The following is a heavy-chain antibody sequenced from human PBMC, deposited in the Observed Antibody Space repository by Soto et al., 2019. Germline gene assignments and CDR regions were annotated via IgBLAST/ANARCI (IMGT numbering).Heavy chain of an antibody. J-gene: IGHJ4*02. V-gene: IGHV5-51*01. Sequence: LGESLKISFKGSGYSFTSYWIGWVRQMPGKGLEWMGIIYPGDSDTRYSPSFQGQVTISADKSISTAYLQWSSLKASDTAMYYCARHEMAPNRRSGYDPFSDYWGQGTLVTVSS. CDR3: ARHEMAPNRRSGYDPFSDY. D-gene: IGHD5-12*01. CDR1: GYSFTSYW. CDR2: IYPGDSDT.